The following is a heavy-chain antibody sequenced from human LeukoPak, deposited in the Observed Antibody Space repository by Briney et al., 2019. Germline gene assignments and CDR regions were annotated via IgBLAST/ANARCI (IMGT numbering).Heavy chain of an antibody. CDR2: ISHDGSNK. V-gene: IGHV3-30-3*01. D-gene: IGHD4-11*01. J-gene: IGHJ6*02. CDR3: ARDPRDYSNYVHHQGKNYYYGMDV. Sequence: GRSLRLSCAASGFTFSSYAMHWVRQAPGKGLEWVAVISHDGSNKYYADSVKGRFTISRDNSKNTLYLQMNSLRAEDTAVYYCARDPRDYSNYVHHQGKNYYYGMDVWGQGTTVTVSS. CDR1: GFTFSSYA.